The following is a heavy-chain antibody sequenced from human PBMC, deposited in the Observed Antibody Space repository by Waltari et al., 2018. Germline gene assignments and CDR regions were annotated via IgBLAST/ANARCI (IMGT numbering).Heavy chain of an antibody. CDR2: INAGNGNT. CDR1: GYTFTSYA. Sequence: QVQLVQSGAEVKKPGASVKVSCKASGYTFTSYAMHWVRQAPGQRLEWMGWINAGNGNTKYSQKFQGRVTITRDTSASTAYMELSSLRTEDTAVYYCARSRPGVGELFLSWGQGTLVTVSS. D-gene: IGHD3-10*01. V-gene: IGHV1-3*01. J-gene: IGHJ4*02. CDR3: ARSRPGVGELFLS.